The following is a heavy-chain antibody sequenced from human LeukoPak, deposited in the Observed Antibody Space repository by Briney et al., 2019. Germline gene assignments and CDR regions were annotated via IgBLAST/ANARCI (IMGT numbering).Heavy chain of an antibody. J-gene: IGHJ6*03. CDR1: GGSISSYY. D-gene: IGHD4-11*01. CDR2: IYYSGST. Sequence: SETLSLTCTVSGGSISSYYWSWIRQPPGKGLEWVGYIYYSGSTNYNPSLKSRGTISVDTSKNQFSLKLSSVTAADTAVYYCARTVGRVSKYYYMDVWGKGTTVTVSS. V-gene: IGHV4-59*01. CDR3: ARTVGRVSKYYYMDV.